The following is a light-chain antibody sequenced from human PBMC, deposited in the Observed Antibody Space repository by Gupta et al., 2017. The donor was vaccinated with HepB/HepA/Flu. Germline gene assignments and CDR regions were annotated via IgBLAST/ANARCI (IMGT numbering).Light chain of an antibody. CDR1: QSISNY. CDR2: AAS. Sequence: DIQMTQSPSSLSASVGDRVTITCRASQSISNYLNWFQQKPGKAPKLLIWAASRLKSGVPERFSGSGSGTDFTLTISRLQPEDFAAYYCQQRDSTPCIFGQGTKVEIK. CDR3: QQRDSTPCI. J-gene: IGKJ2*02. V-gene: IGKV1-39*01.